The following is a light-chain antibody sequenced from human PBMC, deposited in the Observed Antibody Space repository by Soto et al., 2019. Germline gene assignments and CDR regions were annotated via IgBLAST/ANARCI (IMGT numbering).Light chain of an antibody. Sequence: EIVLTQSPGTLSLSPGEGATLSCRASQSVSSSYLAWYQQKPGQAPRRLIYGASSRATGIPDRFSGSGSGTDFTLTSSRLEPEDFAVYYCQQYDSSPTFRGGTRVEIK. V-gene: IGKV3-20*01. J-gene: IGKJ4*01. CDR2: GAS. CDR3: QQYDSSPT. CDR1: QSVSSSY.